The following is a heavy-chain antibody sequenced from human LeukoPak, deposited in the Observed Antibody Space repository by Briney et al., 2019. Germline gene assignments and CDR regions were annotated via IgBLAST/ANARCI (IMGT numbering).Heavy chain of an antibody. D-gene: IGHD2-2*01. CDR1: GGSFSGYY. CDR3: ARIVVVPAAIGALIDY. J-gene: IGHJ4*02. V-gene: IGHV4-34*01. Sequence: SETLSLTCAVSGGSFSGYYWSWIRQPPGKGLEWIGEINHSGSTNYNPALKRRVTISVDKTTKQSSFKLSSVTAADTAVYYCARIVVVPAAIGALIDYWGQGTLVTVSS. CDR2: INHSGST.